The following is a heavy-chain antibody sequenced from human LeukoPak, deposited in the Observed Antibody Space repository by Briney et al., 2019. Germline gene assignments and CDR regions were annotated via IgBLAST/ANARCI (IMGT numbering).Heavy chain of an antibody. CDR2: MDYSGST. Sequence: SETLSLTCTVSGGSVSSGSYYWSWVRQPPGKGLEWVGYMDYSGSTNYNPSLKSRVSISVETSKSQFFLKLSSVTAADTAVYYCARLAAPPRNYFDYWGQGTLVIVSS. V-gene: IGHV4-61*01. D-gene: IGHD1-14*01. CDR1: GGSVSSGSYY. J-gene: IGHJ4*02. CDR3: ARLAAPPRNYFDY.